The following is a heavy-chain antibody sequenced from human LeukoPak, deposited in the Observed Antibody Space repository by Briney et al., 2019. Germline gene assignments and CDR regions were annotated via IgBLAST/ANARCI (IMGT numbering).Heavy chain of an antibody. Sequence: ASVKVSCKASGYTFTSYYMHWVRQAPGQGREGMGIINPSGGSTSYAQKFQGRVTMTRDTSTSTVYMELSSLRSEDTAVYYCARAPVRYCSGGSCYSSNYFDYWGQGTLVTVSS. D-gene: IGHD2-15*01. CDR2: INPSGGST. CDR1: GYTFTSYY. V-gene: IGHV1-46*01. J-gene: IGHJ4*02. CDR3: ARAPVRYCSGGSCYSSNYFDY.